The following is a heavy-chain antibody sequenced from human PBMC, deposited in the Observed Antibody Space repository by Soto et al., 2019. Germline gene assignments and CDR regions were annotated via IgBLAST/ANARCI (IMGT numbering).Heavy chain of an antibody. V-gene: IGHV1-18*01. CDR1: GYSFTSYG. CDR3: ARDRNSGSPGSFDY. Sequence: GASVKVSCKASGYSFTSYGISWVRQAPGQGLEWMGWISAYNGNRDSPQNLQGRVSMTTDTSTSTTYMELRSLRSDDTAVYYCARDRNSGSPGSFDYWGQGTLVTVSS. CDR2: ISAYNGNR. D-gene: IGHD5-12*01. J-gene: IGHJ4*02.